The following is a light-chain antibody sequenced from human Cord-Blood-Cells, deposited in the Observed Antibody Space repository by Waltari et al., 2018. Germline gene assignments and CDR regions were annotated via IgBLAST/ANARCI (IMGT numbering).Light chain of an antibody. CDR3: QQYYSTPFT. Sequence: DIVMPQSPASLAVFLGGRAPINSKSGQSVFYSSNNKNYLAWYQQKPGQPPKLLIYCASTRESGVPDRFSGSGSGTDFTLTISSLQAEDVAVYYCQQYYSTPFTFGPGTKVDIK. J-gene: IGKJ3*01. CDR2: CAS. CDR1: QSVFYSSNNKNY. V-gene: IGKV4-1*01.